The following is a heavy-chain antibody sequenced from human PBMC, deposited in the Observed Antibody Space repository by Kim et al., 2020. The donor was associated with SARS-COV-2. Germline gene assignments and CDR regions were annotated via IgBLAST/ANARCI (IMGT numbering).Heavy chain of an antibody. J-gene: IGHJ4*02. CDR2: ISWNSGSI. Sequence: GGSLRLSCAASGFTFDDYAMHWVRQAPGKGLEWVSVISWNSGSIGYADSGKGRFTISRDNAKNSLYLQMNSLRAEHTALYYCAKTFHISSWYVVYFYYWGQGSLVAV. V-gene: IGHV3-9*01. CDR3: AKTFHISSWYVVYFYY. CDR1: GFTFDDYA. D-gene: IGHD6-13*01.